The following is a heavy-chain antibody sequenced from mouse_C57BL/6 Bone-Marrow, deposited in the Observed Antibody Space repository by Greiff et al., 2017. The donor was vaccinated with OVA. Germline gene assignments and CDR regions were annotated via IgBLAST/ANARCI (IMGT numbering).Heavy chain of an antibody. Sequence: QVHVMQPGAELVRPGSSVKLSCKASGFTFTSYWMHWVKQRPLQGLEWLGNIDPSDSETHYNQKFKDKATLTVDKSNSKGYMQRSSLTSEDSAVYECARLQLGQGNAMDYWGQGTSVTDSS. CDR1: GFTFTSYW. J-gene: IGHJ4*01. CDR2: IDPSDSET. V-gene: IGHV1-52*01. D-gene: IGHD4-1*02. CDR3: ARLQLGQGNAMDY.